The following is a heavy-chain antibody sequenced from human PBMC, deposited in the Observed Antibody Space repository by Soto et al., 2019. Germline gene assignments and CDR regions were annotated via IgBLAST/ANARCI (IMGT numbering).Heavy chain of an antibody. CDR1: GGSISRNNYY. D-gene: IGHD3-10*01. CDR3: ARRRRDYGSGSYYLDY. Sequence: SETLSLTCTVPGGSISRNNYYWGWIRQPPGKGLEWIGSIYYSGRTDYNPALKSRVTISVDTAKNQFSLKLSSVTAADTAVYYCARRRRDYGSGSYYLDYWGQGTLVTVSS. J-gene: IGHJ4*02. CDR2: IYYSGRT. V-gene: IGHV4-39*07.